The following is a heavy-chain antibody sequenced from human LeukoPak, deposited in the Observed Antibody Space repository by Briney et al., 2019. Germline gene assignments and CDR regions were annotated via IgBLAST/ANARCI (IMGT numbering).Heavy chain of an antibody. J-gene: IGHJ5*02. V-gene: IGHV4-34*01. Sequence: KASETLSLTCAVYGGSFSGYYWSWIRQPPGKGLEWIGEINHSGSTNYNPSLKSRVTISVDTSKNQFSLKLSSVTAADTAVYYCARGEKGWVREKSPWHWNVVQHRTSAAAYNWFDPWGQGTLVTVSS. CDR1: GGSFSGYY. CDR2: INHSGST. CDR3: ARGEKGWVREKSPWHWNVVQHRTSAAAYNWFDP. D-gene: IGHD1-1*01.